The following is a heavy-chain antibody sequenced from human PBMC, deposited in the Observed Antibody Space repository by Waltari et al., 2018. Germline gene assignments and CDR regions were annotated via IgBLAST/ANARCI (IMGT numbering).Heavy chain of an antibody. CDR2: LSYNGNT. D-gene: IGHD2-15*01. V-gene: IGHV4-39*01. Sequence: QLQLQESGPGLVKPSETLARTCPGAGGPISSTSYYWGWVRQPPGKGPEWIGSLSYNGNTYYNPSLKSRITISVDTSKNQFSLQLRSVTAADTATYYCARPGRVGGGSLMGLDYWGQGTLVAVSS. CDR1: GGPISSTSYY. CDR3: ARPGRVGGGSLMGLDY. J-gene: IGHJ4*02.